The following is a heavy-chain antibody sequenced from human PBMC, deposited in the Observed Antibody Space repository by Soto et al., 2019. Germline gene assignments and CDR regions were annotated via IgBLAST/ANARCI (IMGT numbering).Heavy chain of an antibody. CDR1: GFTFSSSS. D-gene: IGHD1-1*01. V-gene: IGHV3-21*01. CDR3: ARHEVVILPTPTQSGLDP. CDR2: ISSSSKYI. Sequence: GGSLRLSCAPSGFTFSSSSMNWVRQAPGKGLEWVSSISSSSKYIYYADSVRGRFTISRDNARNSLYLQMNSLRAYDTAVYYCARHEVVILPTPTQSGLDPWGPETLLTVSS. J-gene: IGHJ5*02.